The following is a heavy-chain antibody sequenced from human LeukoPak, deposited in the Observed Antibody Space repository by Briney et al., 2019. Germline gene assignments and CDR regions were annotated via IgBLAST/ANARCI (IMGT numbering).Heavy chain of an antibody. D-gene: IGHD2-21*02. Sequence: GGSLRLSCVASGFTFSSYCMHWFRQAPGKGLVCVSGINSDGSSTNYADYVKGRFTISRDNAKNTLYLQMNSLRAEDTAVYYCARGAARCNGDCFPDWGQGTLVTVSS. CDR1: GFTFSSYC. V-gene: IGHV3-74*01. CDR3: ARGAARCNGDCFPD. J-gene: IGHJ4*02. CDR2: INSDGSST.